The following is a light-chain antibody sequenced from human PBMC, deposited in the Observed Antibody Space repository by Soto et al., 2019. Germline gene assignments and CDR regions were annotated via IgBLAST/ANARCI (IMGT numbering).Light chain of an antibody. V-gene: IGKV3D-15*01. Sequence: EIVMQQSPATLPVSPGAGCPLSCRASQSVTDFLAWYQQKPGQAPRLLIYDASKRATGIPARFSGSGSGTDFTLTIRSLQSEDFAVYYCQKYNNWPPITVGQGTRLGIK. CDR1: QSVTDF. CDR3: QKYNNWPPIT. J-gene: IGKJ5*01. CDR2: DAS.